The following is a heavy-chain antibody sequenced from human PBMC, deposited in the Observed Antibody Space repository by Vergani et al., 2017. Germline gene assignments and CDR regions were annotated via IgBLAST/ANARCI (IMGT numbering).Heavy chain of an antibody. J-gene: IGHJ4*02. D-gene: IGHD1-26*01. CDR2: ISYDGSNK. CDR3: AKESKRIVGATVY. V-gene: IGHV3-30*04. Sequence: VQLVESGGGVVQPGRSLRLSCAASGFTFSSYAMHWVRQAPGKGLEWVAVISYDGSNKYYADSVKGRFTISRDNSKNTLYLQMNSLRAEDTAVYYCAKESKRIVGATVYWGQGTLVTVSS. CDR1: GFTFSSYA.